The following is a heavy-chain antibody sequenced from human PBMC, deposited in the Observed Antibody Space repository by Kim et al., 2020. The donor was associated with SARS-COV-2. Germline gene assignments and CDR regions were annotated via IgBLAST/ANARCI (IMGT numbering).Heavy chain of an antibody. CDR2: ISSSGQTI. V-gene: IGHV3-11*01. CDR3: SRAPYSSFHHWFYP. D-gene: IGHD1-26*01. Sequence: GGSLRLSCTASGFTFSDYYFSWIRQAPGKGLECISHISSSGQTIYYADSVKGRFTISRGNANNSVYLQMNSLRVEDAAVYYCSRAPYSSFHHWFYPFVQG. J-gene: IGHJ5*02. CDR1: GFTFSDYY.